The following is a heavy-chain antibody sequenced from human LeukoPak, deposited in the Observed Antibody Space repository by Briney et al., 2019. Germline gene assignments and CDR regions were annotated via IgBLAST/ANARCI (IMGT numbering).Heavy chain of an antibody. J-gene: IGHJ6*02. CDR1: GGSFSGYY. V-gene: IGHV4-34*01. CDR2: INHSGSA. Sequence: SETLSLTCAVYGGSFSGYYWSWIRQPPGKGLEWIGEINHSGSANYNPSLKSRVTISVDTSKNQFSLKLSSVTAADTAVYYCARGANFYYYGMDVWGQGTTVTVSS. CDR3: ARGANFYYYGMDV. D-gene: IGHD2-15*01.